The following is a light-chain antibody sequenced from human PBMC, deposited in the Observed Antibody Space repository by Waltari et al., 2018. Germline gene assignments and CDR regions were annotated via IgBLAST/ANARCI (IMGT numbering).Light chain of an antibody. Sequence: EIVMTQSPATLSVSPGESATLSCRARQSVSSKLAWYQQKPGQAPRLLIYGASTRATVIPARFSGSGSGTDFTLTISSLQSEDFAVYYCQQYNNWPLTFGGGTKVEIK. V-gene: IGKV3-15*01. J-gene: IGKJ4*01. CDR1: QSVSSK. CDR3: QQYNNWPLT. CDR2: GAS.